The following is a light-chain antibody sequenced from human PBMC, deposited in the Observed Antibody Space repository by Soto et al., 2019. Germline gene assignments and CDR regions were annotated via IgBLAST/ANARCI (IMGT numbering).Light chain of an antibody. CDR1: QSVSSN. CDR2: GAS. V-gene: IGKV3-15*01. CDR3: QQYNNWPPDRT. J-gene: IGKJ1*01. Sequence: EIVMTQSPATLSVSPGERATLSCRASQSVSSNLAWYQQKPGQAPRLLIYGASTRATGIPARFSGSGSGTAFTLTISSLQSKDFAIYFCQQYNNWPPDRTFGQGTKVEIK.